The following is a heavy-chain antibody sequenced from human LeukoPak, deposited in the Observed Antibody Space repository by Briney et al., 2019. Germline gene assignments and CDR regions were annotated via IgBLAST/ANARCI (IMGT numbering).Heavy chain of an antibody. CDR3: ARAQAAAGDYYYYYYMDV. V-gene: IGHV1-69*13. Sequence: GASVKVSCKASGGTFSSYAISWVRQAPGQGLEWMGGIIPIFGTANYAQKFQGRVTITADESTSTAYMELSSPRSEDTAVYYCARAQAAAGDYYYYYYMDVWGKGTTVIVSS. CDR1: GGTFSSYA. J-gene: IGHJ6*03. D-gene: IGHD6-13*01. CDR2: IIPIFGTA.